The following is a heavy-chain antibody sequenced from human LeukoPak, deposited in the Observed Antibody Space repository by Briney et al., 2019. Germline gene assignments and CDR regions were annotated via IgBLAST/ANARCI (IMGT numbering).Heavy chain of an antibody. V-gene: IGHV4-59*08. CDR1: GGSVSGYH. D-gene: IGHD6-19*01. J-gene: IGHJ4*02. CDR2: IYYSGSS. CDR3: ARHPSVAGTKGGFDH. Sequence: SETLSLTCNVYGGSVSGYHWSWIRQPPGKGLEWLGYIYYSGSSNYNPSFKSRVTISADTSKNQFSLKLSSVTATDTAVYYCARHPSVAGTKGGFDHWGQGTLVTVSS.